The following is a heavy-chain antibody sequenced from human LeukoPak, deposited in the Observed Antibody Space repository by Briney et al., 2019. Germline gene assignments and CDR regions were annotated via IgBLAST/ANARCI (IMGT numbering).Heavy chain of an antibody. CDR1: GYTFTSYG. D-gene: IGHD6-13*01. J-gene: IGHJ5*02. V-gene: IGHV1-18*01. CDR3: ARGSISWYSQDWFDP. CDR2: ISAYNGNT. Sequence: ASVKVSCKASGYTFTSYGISWVRQAPGQGLEWMGWISAYNGNTNFAQKLQGRVTMTTDTSTSTAYMELRSLRFDDTAVYYCARGSISWYSQDWFDPWGQGTLVTVSS.